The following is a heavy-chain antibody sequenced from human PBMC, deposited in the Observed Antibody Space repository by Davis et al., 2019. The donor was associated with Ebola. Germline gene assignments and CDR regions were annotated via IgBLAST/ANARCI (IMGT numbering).Heavy chain of an antibody. J-gene: IGHJ4*02. CDR1: GFTFSTFP. Sequence: AGSLRLSCSASGFTFSTFPFQWVRQAPGKGPEYVSSISPNGGRTNYADSVKGRFTISRDNSKNTLYLQLGSLRIEDTAVYYCVKAGSEYELISPFFDSWGQGTLVSVSA. V-gene: IGHV3-64D*08. CDR2: ISPNGGRT. CDR3: VKAGSEYELISPFFDS. D-gene: IGHD1-14*01.